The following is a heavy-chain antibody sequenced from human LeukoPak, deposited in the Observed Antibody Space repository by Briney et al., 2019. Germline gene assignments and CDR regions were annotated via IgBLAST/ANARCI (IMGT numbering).Heavy chain of an antibody. CDR1: GGSFSGYY. CDR3: ARDTTYYYDSSGYSTLDY. D-gene: IGHD3-22*01. Sequence: SETLSPTCAVYGGSFSGYYCSWIRQPPGKGLEWIGEINHSGSTNYNPSLKSRVTISVDTSKNQFSLKLSSVTAADTAVYYCARDTTYYYDSSGYSTLDYWGQGTLVTVSS. J-gene: IGHJ4*02. CDR2: INHSGST. V-gene: IGHV4-34*01.